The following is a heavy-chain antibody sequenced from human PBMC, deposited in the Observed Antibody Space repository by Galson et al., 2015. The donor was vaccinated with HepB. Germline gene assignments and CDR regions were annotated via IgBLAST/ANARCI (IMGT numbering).Heavy chain of an antibody. Sequence: SLRLSCAASGFTFSSYAMSWVRQAPGKGLEWVSTVSATGGSTYYADSVKGQFTISRDNSKNTLYLQMSSLRAEDTAVYYCAKAQRSRIATMVRGIIRPFDAFDIWGHGTMVTVSS. CDR1: GFTFSSYA. D-gene: IGHD3-10*01. CDR3: AKAQRSRIATMVRGIIRPFDAFDI. J-gene: IGHJ3*02. CDR2: VSATGGST. V-gene: IGHV3-23*01.